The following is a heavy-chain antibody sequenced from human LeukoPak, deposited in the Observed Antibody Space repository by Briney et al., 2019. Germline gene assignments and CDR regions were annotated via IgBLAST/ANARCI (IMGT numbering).Heavy chain of an antibody. Sequence: PGGSLSLSCAASGFTFSDCYMNWIRQAPGKGLEWVSYISSSGSTTYYADSVQGRFTISRDNAKNSLYLQMDSLRAEDTAVYYCASNSGYGLNDAFDIWGQGTMVTVSS. V-gene: IGHV3-11*01. CDR3: ASNSGYGLNDAFDI. CDR1: GFTFSDCY. J-gene: IGHJ3*02. CDR2: ISSSGSTT. D-gene: IGHD3-22*01.